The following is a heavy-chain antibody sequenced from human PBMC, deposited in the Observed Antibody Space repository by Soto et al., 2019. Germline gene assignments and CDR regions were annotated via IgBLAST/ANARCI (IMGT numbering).Heavy chain of an antibody. CDR2: IYHSGSF. Sequence: SETLSLTCDVSGGSISIGTYSWNWIRQPPGKGLEWIGYIYHSGSFYYNPSLESRVTISIDRSKNQFSLNLSSVTAADTAVYYCVRASGYCSGGACFPFDYWGRGTLVTVSS. CDR1: GGSISIGTYS. J-gene: IGHJ4*02. CDR3: VRASGYCSGGACFPFDY. D-gene: IGHD2-15*01. V-gene: IGHV4-30-2*01.